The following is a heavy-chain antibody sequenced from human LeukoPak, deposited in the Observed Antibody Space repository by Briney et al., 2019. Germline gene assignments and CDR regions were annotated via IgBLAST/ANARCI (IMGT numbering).Heavy chain of an antibody. CDR2: IYYSGSN. V-gene: IGHV4-59*01. Sequence: PSETLSLTCTVSGGSISSYYWSWIRQPPGKGLEWIGYIYYSGSNNYNPSLKSRVIISVDTSKNQFSLKLSSVTAADTAVYYCARESVDYGGNTAFDYWGQGTLVTVSS. D-gene: IGHD4-23*01. CDR3: ARESVDYGGNTAFDY. CDR1: GGSISSYY. J-gene: IGHJ4*02.